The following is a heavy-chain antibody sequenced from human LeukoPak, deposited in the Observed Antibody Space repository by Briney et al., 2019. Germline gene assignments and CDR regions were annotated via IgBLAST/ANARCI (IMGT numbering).Heavy chain of an antibody. CDR2: IYHSGST. D-gene: IGHD3-22*01. V-gene: IGHV4-4*02. J-gene: IGHJ5*02. CDR3: ARDRGGYDSSGYYYALHNWFDP. CDR1: GGSISSSNW. Sequence: SETLSLTCAVSGGSISSSNWWSWVRQPPGKGLEWIGEIYHSGSTNHNPSLKSRVTISVDTSKNQFSLKLSSVTAADTAVYYCARDRGGYDSSGYYYALHNWFDPWGQGTLVTVSS.